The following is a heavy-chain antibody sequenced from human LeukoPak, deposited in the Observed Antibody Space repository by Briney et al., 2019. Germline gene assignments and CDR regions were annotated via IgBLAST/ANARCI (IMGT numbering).Heavy chain of an antibody. Sequence: GGSLRLSCAASGFTFSTYWMHWVRQAPGKGLVWLSRTSNDGSTTTYADSVKGRFTISRDNTKNTLYVQMDSLRPEDTAVYYCARGIWRSYGLDVCGQGTTVTVSS. CDR1: GFTFSTYW. CDR2: TSNDGSTT. V-gene: IGHV3-74*01. J-gene: IGHJ6*02. CDR3: ARGIWRSYGLDV.